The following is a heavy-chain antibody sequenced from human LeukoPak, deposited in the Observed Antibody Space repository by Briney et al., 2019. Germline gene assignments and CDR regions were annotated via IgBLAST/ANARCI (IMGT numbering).Heavy chain of an antibody. D-gene: IGHD5-18*01. J-gene: IGHJ4*02. CDR3: ASGVSMDTPYYFDY. V-gene: IGHV4-34*01. CDR1: GGSFSGYY. Sequence: SETLSLTCAVYGGSFSGYYWSWIRQPPGKGLEWIGEINHSGSTNYNPSLKSRVTISVDTSKNQFSLKLSSVTAADTAVYYCASGVSMDTPYYFDYWGQGTLVTVSS. CDR2: INHSGST.